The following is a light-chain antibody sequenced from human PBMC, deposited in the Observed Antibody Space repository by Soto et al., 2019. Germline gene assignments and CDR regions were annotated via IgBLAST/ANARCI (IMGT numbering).Light chain of an antibody. Sequence: QSVLTQPPSASGTPGQRVTISCSGSSSNIGSNYVYWYQQLPGTAPKLLIYRNNQRPSGVPDRFSGSKSGTSASLAISGLRSEDEADYYCAAWHDSLSARGVVFGGGTKVTVL. CDR2: RNN. CDR3: AAWHDSLSARGVV. CDR1: SSNIGSNY. V-gene: IGLV1-47*01. J-gene: IGLJ2*01.